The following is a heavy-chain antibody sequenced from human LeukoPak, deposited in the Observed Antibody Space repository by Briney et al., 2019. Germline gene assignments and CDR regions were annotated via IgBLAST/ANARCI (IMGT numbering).Heavy chain of an antibody. CDR2: IIPIFGTA. CDR1: GGTFSSYA. V-gene: IGHV1-69*13. Sequence: SVKVSCKASGGTFSSYAISWVRQAPGQGLEWMGGIIPIFGTANYAQKFQGRVTITADESTSTAYMELSSLRSEDTAVYYCALSHYYYDSSGYPRWDWFDPWGQGTLVTVSS. D-gene: IGHD3-22*01. J-gene: IGHJ5*02. CDR3: ALSHYYYDSSGYPRWDWFDP.